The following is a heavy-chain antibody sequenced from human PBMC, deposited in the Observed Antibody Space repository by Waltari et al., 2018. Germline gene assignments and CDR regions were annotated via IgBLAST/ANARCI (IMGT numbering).Heavy chain of an antibody. CDR1: GGSFRGSY. CDR3: VRLEDCTGPGGHCYSGDPFALDV. Sequence: QVQLQQWGAGLLQSSETLSLTCAVYGGSFRGSYWGWVRQPPGKGLEWIGEINQPGDTNHNPSLRSRVTMSADTSKSQFSLKLNAVTAADTAVYYCVRLEDCTGPGGHCYSGDPFALDVWGQGTTVTVSS. CDR2: INQPGDT. D-gene: IGHD2-15*01. V-gene: IGHV4-34*02. J-gene: IGHJ6*02.